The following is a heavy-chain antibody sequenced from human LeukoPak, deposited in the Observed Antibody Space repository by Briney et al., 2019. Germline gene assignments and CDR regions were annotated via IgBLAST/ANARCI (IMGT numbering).Heavy chain of an antibody. CDR3: ARGYSSSRAWFDP. D-gene: IGHD6-13*01. CDR2: IYPGDSDT. V-gene: IGHV5-51*01. J-gene: IGHJ5*02. Sequence: GESLKISCKGSGYSFTSYWIGWVRQMPGKGLEWMGIIYPGDSDTRYSPSFQGQVTISADKSISTAYLQWSSLKASVTAMYYCARGYSSSRAWFDPWGQGTLVTVSS. CDR1: GYSFTSYW.